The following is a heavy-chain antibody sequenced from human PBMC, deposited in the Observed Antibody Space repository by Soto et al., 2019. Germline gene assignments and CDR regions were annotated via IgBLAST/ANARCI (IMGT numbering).Heavy chain of an antibody. Sequence: SETLSLTCTVSGGSISSGGYYWSWIRQHPGKGLEWIGYIYYSGSTYYNPSLKSRVTISVDTSKNQFSLKLSSVTAADTAVYYCVRDGSSNQFGRGGYFDYWGQGTLVTVSS. CDR3: VRDGSSNQFGRGGYFDY. CDR1: GGSISSGGYY. V-gene: IGHV4-31*03. CDR2: IYYSGST. D-gene: IGHD2-2*01. J-gene: IGHJ4*02.